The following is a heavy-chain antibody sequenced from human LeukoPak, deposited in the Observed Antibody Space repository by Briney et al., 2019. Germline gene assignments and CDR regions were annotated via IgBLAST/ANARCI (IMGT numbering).Heavy chain of an antibody. J-gene: IGHJ4*02. CDR2: MNPNSGNT. D-gene: IGHD3-10*01. V-gene: IGHV1-8*01. CDR3: AGARITMVRGVIIRYYFDY. CDR1: GYTFTSYD. Sequence: GASVKVSCKASGYTFTSYDINWVRQATGQGLEWMGWMNPNSGNTGYAQKFQGRVTMTRNTSISTAYMELSSLRSEDTAVYYCAGARITMVRGVIIRYYFDYWGQGTLVTVSS.